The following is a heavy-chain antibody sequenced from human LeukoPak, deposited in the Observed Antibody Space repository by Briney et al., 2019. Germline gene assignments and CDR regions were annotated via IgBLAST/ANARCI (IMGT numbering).Heavy chain of an antibody. CDR3: ARARYSYGPAFDY. D-gene: IGHD5-18*01. J-gene: IGHJ4*02. CDR2: IYYSGST. Sequence: SETLSLTCTVSGDAISTFYWSWIRQPPGKGLEWIGYIYYSGSTNYNPSLKSRVTISVDTSKNQFSLKLSSVTAADTAVYYCARARYSYGPAFDYWGQGTLVTVSS. V-gene: IGHV4-59*01. CDR1: GDAISTFY.